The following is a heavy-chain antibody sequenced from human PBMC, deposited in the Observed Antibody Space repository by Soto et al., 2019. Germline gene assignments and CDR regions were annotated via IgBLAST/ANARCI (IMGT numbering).Heavy chain of an antibody. CDR1: GGTFSSYT. CDR3: ARDGILSSSSPAFDI. V-gene: IGHV1-69*04. CDR2: IIPILGIA. D-gene: IGHD6-6*01. J-gene: IGHJ3*02. Sequence: SVKVSCKASGGTFSSYTISWVRQAPGQGLEWMGRIIPILGIANYAQKFQGRVTITADKSTSTAYMELSSLRSEDTAVYYCARDGILSSSSPAFDIWGQGTMVTVSS.